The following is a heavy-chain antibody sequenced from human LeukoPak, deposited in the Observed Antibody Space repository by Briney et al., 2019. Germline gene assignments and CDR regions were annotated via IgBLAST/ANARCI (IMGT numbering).Heavy chain of an antibody. Sequence: GGSLRLSCAASGFTFDDYAMHWVRQAPGKGLEWVSGISWNSGSIGYADSVKGRFTISRDNAKNSLYLQMNSLRAEDTALYYCAKGLERESRLDSWGQGTLVTVS. CDR3: AKGLERESRLDS. J-gene: IGHJ4*02. CDR2: ISWNSGSI. V-gene: IGHV3-9*01. D-gene: IGHD1-1*01. CDR1: GFTFDDYA.